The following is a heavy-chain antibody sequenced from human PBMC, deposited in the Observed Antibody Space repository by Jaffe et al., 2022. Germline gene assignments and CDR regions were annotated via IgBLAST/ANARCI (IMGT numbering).Heavy chain of an antibody. D-gene: IGHD3-16*02. CDR2: IKQDGSEK. CDR1: GFTFSSYW. Sequence: EVQLVESGGGLVQPGGSLRLSCAASGFTFSSYWMSWVRQAPGKGLEWVANIKQDGSEKYYVDSVKGRFTISRDNAKNSLYLQMNSLRAEDTAVYYCATTRGDDYIWGSYRYWGQGTLVTVSS. CDR3: ATTRGDDYIWGSYRY. J-gene: IGHJ4*02. V-gene: IGHV3-7*01.